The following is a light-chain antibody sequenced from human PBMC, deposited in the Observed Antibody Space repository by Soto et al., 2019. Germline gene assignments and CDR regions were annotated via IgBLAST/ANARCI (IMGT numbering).Light chain of an antibody. J-gene: IGKJ5*01. CDR1: QSISSN. CDR3: QQRSNWPPIN. CDR2: GAS. Sequence: EIVMTQSPATLSVSPGERATLSCRASQSISSNLVWYQQKAGQAPRLLIYGASTRATGIPARFSGSGSGTDFTLTISSLEPEDFAVYYCQQRSNWPPINFGQGTRLEIK. V-gene: IGKV3-11*01.